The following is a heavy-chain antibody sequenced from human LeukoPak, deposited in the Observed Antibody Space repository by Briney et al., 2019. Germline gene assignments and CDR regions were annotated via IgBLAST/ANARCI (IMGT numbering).Heavy chain of an antibody. J-gene: IGHJ4*02. CDR2: IKSKTDGGTT. CDR1: GFTFSNAW. D-gene: IGHD4-23*01. V-gene: IGHV3-15*01. Sequence: GGSLRLSCAASGFTFSNAWMSWVRQAPGKGLEWVGRIKSKTDGGTTDYAAPGKGRFTISRDDSKNTLYLQMNSLKTEDTAVYYFTTDPIYGGNSGTYYFDYWGQGTLVTVSS. CDR3: TTDPIYGGNSGTYYFDY.